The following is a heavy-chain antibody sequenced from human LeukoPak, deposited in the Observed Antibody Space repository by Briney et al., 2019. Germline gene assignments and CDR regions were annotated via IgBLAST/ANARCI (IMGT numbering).Heavy chain of an antibody. CDR3: AELGITMIGGV. CDR2: ISSSSSYI. D-gene: IGHD3-10*02. Sequence: TPGGSLRLSCAASGFTFSSYSMNWVRQAPGKGLEWVSSISSSSSYIYYADSVKGRFTISRDNAKNSLYLQMSSLRAEDTAVYYCAELGITMIGGVWGKGTTVTISS. CDR1: GFTFSSYS. J-gene: IGHJ6*04. V-gene: IGHV3-21*01.